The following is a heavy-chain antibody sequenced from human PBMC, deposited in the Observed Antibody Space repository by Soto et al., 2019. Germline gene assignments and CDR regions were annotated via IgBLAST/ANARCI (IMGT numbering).Heavy chain of an antibody. Sequence: GESLKISCAASGFTFSSYSMNWVSQAPGKGLEWVSSISSSSSYIYYADSVKGRFTISRDNAKNSLYLQMNSLRAEDTAVYYCAREYRSSSWYGYYYYGMDVWGQGTTVTVSS. J-gene: IGHJ6*02. D-gene: IGHD6-13*01. CDR2: ISSSSSYI. CDR3: AREYRSSSWYGYYYYGMDV. V-gene: IGHV3-21*01. CDR1: GFTFSSYS.